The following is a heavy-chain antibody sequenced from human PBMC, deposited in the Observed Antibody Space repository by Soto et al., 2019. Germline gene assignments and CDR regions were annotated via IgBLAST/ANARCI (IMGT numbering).Heavy chain of an antibody. V-gene: IGHV3-15*01. D-gene: IGHD1-1*01. CDR1: GYAFEVAW. Sequence: QLGESGGGLVKPGGSLRLSCAVSGYAFEVAWMNWVRQAPGKGLEWVGRIKSKPDGGTTEYAAPVEVRFTISRDDSTSTLYLQMNSLRTEDTAVYYCTPGRRDYFCNSYMALWGKGTTVTVSS. CDR2: IKSKPDGGTT. CDR3: TPGRRDYFCNSYMAL. J-gene: IGHJ6*03.